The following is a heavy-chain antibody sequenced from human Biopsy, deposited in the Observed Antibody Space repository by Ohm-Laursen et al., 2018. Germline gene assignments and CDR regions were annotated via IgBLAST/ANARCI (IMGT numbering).Heavy chain of an antibody. V-gene: IGHV3-23*01. CDR2: ISGSGDTA. Sequence: GSLRLSCAASGFTFASHAMRWVRQAPGKGLEWVSLISGSGDTAYYPDSVKGRFTISRDNSKNTLYLEMNSLRTEETAKYYCTKAGSQDGFDIWGPGTMVTASS. CDR3: TKAGSQDGFDI. CDR1: GFTFASHA. D-gene: IGHD3-10*01. J-gene: IGHJ3*02.